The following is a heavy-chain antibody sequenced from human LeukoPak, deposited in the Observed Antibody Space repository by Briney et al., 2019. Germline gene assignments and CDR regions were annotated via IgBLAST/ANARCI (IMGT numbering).Heavy chain of an antibody. Sequence: QPGGSLRLSCAASGFAFNKYWMHWVRQTPGKGLVWVSRINGDGSTTSYADSVKGGFTISRDNSKNTLDLQMNSLRVDDTAVYYCVRDPPSSGWAFDYWGQGTLVTVSS. D-gene: IGHD6-19*01. CDR3: VRDPPSSGWAFDY. CDR2: INGDGSTT. CDR1: GFAFNKYW. V-gene: IGHV3-74*01. J-gene: IGHJ4*02.